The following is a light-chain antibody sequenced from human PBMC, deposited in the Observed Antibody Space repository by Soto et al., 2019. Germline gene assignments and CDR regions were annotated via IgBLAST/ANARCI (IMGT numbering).Light chain of an antibody. J-gene: IGKJ4*01. CDR3: QQYATSALT. CDR2: GAS. Sequence: EIVLTQSPATLSLSPGERATLSCRASQRVSSNYFAWYQHKPGQAPRLLIFGASSRATGIPDRFSGSGSGTDFTLTISRLEPEDFAVYYCQQYATSALTFGGGTKVDIK. V-gene: IGKV3-20*01. CDR1: QRVSSNY.